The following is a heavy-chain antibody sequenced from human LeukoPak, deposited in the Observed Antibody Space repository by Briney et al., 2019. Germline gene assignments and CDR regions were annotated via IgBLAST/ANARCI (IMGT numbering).Heavy chain of an antibody. D-gene: IGHD6-19*01. J-gene: IGHJ4*02. Sequence: PSETLSLTCTVSGGSISNYYWSWIRQPAGKGLEWIGRIYTSGSTNYNPSLKSRATISVDKSKNQFSLKLSSVTAADTAVYYCARAGPVYDSGWFIDYWGQGTLVTVSS. CDR3: ARAGPVYDSGWFIDY. CDR2: IYTSGST. CDR1: GGSISNYY. V-gene: IGHV4-4*07.